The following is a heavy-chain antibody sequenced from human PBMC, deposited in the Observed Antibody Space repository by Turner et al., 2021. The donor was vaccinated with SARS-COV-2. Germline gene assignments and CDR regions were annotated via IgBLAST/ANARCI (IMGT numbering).Heavy chain of an antibody. Sequence: QVQLVQSGAEVKKRGASVTVSCNASGYTFTGYYMHWVRQAPGQGLEWMGWINPTSGGRIYAQKFKGRVTMTRETSISTVYMDLGRQRSDDTAVYYCASTGNSSGWHSWGQGTLVTVSS. CDR1: GYTFTGYY. CDR3: ASTGNSSGWHS. V-gene: IGHV1-2*02. CDR2: INPTSGGR. J-gene: IGHJ5*02. D-gene: IGHD6-19*01.